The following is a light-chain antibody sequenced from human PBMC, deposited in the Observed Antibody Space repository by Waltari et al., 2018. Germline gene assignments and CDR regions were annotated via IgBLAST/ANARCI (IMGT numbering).Light chain of an antibody. Sequence: EIVLTQAPATLSLSPGARATLSCRTSQSIADYLAWYQQKPGQSPRLLIYDGSNRVTGIPVRFSGSGSGTDFTLTITSLEPEDFAVYYCQQRSNWPRFSFGQGTKLEIK. V-gene: IGKV3-11*01. CDR3: QQRSNWPRFS. CDR2: DGS. CDR1: QSIADY. J-gene: IGKJ2*01.